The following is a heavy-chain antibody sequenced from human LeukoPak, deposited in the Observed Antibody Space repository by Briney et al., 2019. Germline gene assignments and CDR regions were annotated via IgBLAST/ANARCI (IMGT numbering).Heavy chain of an antibody. J-gene: IGHJ6*02. V-gene: IGHV3-74*01. CDR2: ISSDGSDT. CDR3: ATEIGSNDWNYYGMDV. Sequence: PGGSLRLSCAASGFSFSNYWMHWVRQAPGKGLVWVSRISSDGSDTIYADSVKGRFTVSRDTSKNTLYLQMNSLRAEDTAVYYCATEIGSNDWNYYGMDVWGQGTTVTVSS. D-gene: IGHD6-19*01. CDR1: GFSFSNYW.